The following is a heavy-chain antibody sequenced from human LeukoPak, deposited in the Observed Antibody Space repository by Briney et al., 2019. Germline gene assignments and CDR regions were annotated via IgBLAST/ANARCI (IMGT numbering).Heavy chain of an antibody. CDR1: GFTFTTFG. CDR2: ISPDGKIE. Sequence: GGSLRLSCAASGFTFTTFGVHWVRQAPGKGLEWVAAISPDGKIEYYTDSVKGRFTVSRDNSKNMIYLQMNSLRGEDSAVYFCAKINNDDDYWGQGALVTVSS. D-gene: IGHD1/OR15-1a*01. J-gene: IGHJ4*02. V-gene: IGHV3-30*18. CDR3: AKINNDDDY.